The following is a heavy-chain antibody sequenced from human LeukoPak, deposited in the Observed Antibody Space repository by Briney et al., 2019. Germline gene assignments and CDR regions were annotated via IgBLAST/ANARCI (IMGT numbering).Heavy chain of an antibody. CDR2: IKQDGSEK. V-gene: IGHV3-7*01. D-gene: IGHD2-2*02. Sequence: GGSLRLSCAASGFTFSNYWMGWVRQAPGKGLEWVASIKQDGSEKYYVDSVKGRFTISRDNTKSSLYLQMNSLRDEGTAVYYWGKNIGDCGSFSCYNHYYYRDVGGKGPRVTASS. CDR3: GKNIGDCGSFSCYNHYYYRDV. CDR1: GFTFSNYW. J-gene: IGHJ6*03.